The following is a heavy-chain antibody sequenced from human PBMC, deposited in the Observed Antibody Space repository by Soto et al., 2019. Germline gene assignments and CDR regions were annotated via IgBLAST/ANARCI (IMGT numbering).Heavy chain of an antibody. D-gene: IGHD6-13*01. V-gene: IGHV4-4*07. CDR2: IYSSGNS. Sequence: SETLSLTGTVSGGSIRDYDCTWLRQPAWKGLEWIGRIYSSGNSFYNPSLNSRVTMSVDMSKNQFSLKLLSVTTADTAVYFCAAGEASSRNIAQYYLDFWGQGTLVPVSS. CDR3: AAGEASSRNIAQYYLDF. CDR1: GGSIRDYD. J-gene: IGHJ4*02.